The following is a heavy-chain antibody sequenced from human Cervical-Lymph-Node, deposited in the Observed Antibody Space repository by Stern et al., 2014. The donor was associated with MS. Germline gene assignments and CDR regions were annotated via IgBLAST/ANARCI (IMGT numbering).Heavy chain of an antibody. CDR1: GFTFSDHY. J-gene: IGHJ4*02. CDR3: AREAYGDY. CDR2: SRNKAKSYTT. D-gene: IGHD4-17*01. V-gene: IGHV3-72*01. Sequence: EVQLVQSGGGLVQPGGSLRLSCAASGFTFSDHYMDLVRQAPGKGLEWIGRSRNKAKSYTTNYAASVKGRFTISRDDSQNSLYLQMDSLKTEATAVYYCAREAYGDYWGQGTLVTVSS.